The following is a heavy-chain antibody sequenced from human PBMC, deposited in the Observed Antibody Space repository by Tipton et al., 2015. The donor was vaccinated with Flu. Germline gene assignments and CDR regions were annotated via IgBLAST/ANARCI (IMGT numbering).Heavy chain of an antibody. D-gene: IGHD1-1*01. CDR2: IYYSGTT. Sequence: TLSLTCTVSGGSITNYYWSWIRQPPGKGLEWIGYIYYSGTTNYNPSLKSRVTISIDTSKNQFSLRLSSVTAADTAVYFCARFLERRYFDYWGQGTPVTVSS. J-gene: IGHJ4*02. V-gene: IGHV4-59*12. CDR3: ARFLERRYFDY. CDR1: GGSITNYY.